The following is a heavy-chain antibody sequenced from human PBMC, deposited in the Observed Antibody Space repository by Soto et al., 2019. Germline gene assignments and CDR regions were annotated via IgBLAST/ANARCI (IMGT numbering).Heavy chain of an antibody. J-gene: IGHJ4*02. Sequence: PGGSLRLTCAASGFTFSSYAMGWVRQAPGKGLEWVSVINDSGDNTYYADSVKGRFTISRDNSKNTLYLQMNSLRAEDTALYYCAKDATRASGFYYFDYWGQGGLVPASS. CDR2: INDSGDNT. CDR3: AKDATRASGFYYFDY. D-gene: IGHD6-19*01. CDR1: GFTFSSYA. V-gene: IGHV3-23*01.